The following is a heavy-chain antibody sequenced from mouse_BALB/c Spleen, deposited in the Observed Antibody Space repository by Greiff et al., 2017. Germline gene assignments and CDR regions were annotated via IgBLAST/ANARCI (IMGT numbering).Heavy chain of an antibody. CDR1: GFNIKDTY. CDR3: ARPRLDY. V-gene: IGHV14-3*02. CDR2: IDPANGNT. D-gene: IGHD6-2*01. J-gene: IGHJ2*01. Sequence: EVKLVESGAELVKPGASVKLSCTASGFNIKDTYMHWVKQRPEQGLEWIGRIDPANGNTKYDPKFQGKATITADTSSNTAYLQLSSLTSEDTAVYYCARPRLDYWGQGTTLTVSS.